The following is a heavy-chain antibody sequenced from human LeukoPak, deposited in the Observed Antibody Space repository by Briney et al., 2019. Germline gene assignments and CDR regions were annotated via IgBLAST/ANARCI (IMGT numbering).Heavy chain of an antibody. CDR1: GYTFSSLG. D-gene: IGHD6-13*01. CDR3: ARDMVGLAANGNWFDP. J-gene: IGHJ5*02. V-gene: IGHV1-18*01. CDR2: IATYNGNS. Sequence: SVNVSCTPSGYTFSSLGISWVRQAPGHRLEWMGWIATYNGNSKYAQKVQGRVTMTTDTSTTTAYMELRTLRSDDTAVYYCARDMVGLAANGNWFDPWGQGTLVTVSS.